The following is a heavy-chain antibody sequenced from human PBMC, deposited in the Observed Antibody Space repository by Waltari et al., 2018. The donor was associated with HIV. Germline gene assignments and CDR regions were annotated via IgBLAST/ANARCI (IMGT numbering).Heavy chain of an antibody. Sequence: EVQLVQSGAEVKKPGESLKISCKGSGYSFTSYGLGWVRPLRGKGLEWMGRIYPGVPDTRYSPSFQGQVIISVDKSISTAYLQWSSLKASDTAMYYCARHGFGTSLYDSSEYSPLDFWGQGTLVTVSS. J-gene: IGHJ4*02. CDR1: GYSFTSYG. CDR3: ARHGFGTSLYDSSEYSPLDF. V-gene: IGHV5-51*01. CDR2: IYPGVPDT. D-gene: IGHD3-22*01.